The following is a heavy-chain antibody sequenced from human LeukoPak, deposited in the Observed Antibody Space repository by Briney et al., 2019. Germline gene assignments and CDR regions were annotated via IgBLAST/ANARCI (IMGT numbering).Heavy chain of an antibody. CDR2: IHYRGST. CDR3: ARDRSRPNPFFDS. Sequence: SETLSLTCTVSGDSTSNGDYYGSWIRQPPGKGLEWIGYIHYRGSTFYNPSLKSRVTMSVDTSKNQFSLKLSSVTAADTAVYYCARDRSRPNPFFDSWGQGTLVTVSS. D-gene: IGHD6-13*01. V-gene: IGHV4-30-4*01. CDR1: GDSTSNGDYY. J-gene: IGHJ4*02.